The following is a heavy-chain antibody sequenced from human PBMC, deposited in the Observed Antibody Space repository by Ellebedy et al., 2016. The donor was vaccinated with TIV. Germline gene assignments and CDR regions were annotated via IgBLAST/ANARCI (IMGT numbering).Heavy chain of an antibody. CDR2: IGTAGDT. V-gene: IGHV3-13*04. Sequence: GESLKISXAASGFTFSSYDMHWVRQATGKGLEWVSAIGTAGDTYYPGSVKGRFTISRENAKNSLYLQMNSLRAGDTAVYYCASGLGELPAYWGQGTLVTVSS. J-gene: IGHJ4*02. CDR1: GFTFSSYD. CDR3: ASGLGELPAY. D-gene: IGHD1-26*01.